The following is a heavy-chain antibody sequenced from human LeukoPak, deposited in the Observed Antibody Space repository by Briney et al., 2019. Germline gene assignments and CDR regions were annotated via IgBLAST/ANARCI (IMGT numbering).Heavy chain of an antibody. D-gene: IGHD4-23*01. CDR2: RCPGRNT. J-gene: IGHJ4*02. V-gene: IGHV4-38-2*02. CDR3: AGMTAVIRGRRFDS. Sequence: SETLSLTRIVSGDSIKRAYYWGGIGQPPGKGLDWMGNRCPGRNTEHNPSFKGRVTISLDTSKYPFSLRLTSVTAADTALYFCAGMTAVIRGRRFDSWGQGALVTVSS. CDR1: GDSIKRAYY.